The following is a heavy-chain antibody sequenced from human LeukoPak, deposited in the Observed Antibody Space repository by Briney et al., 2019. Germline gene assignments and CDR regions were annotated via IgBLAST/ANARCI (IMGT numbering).Heavy chain of an antibody. V-gene: IGHV1-8*01. D-gene: IGHD1-26*01. J-gene: IGHJ4*02. CDR1: GYPFTSYD. CDR3: SRGVPMIVGGGGDY. Sequence: SVKVSCKASGYPFTSYDVNWVRQATGQGLEWRGWRNTNSGNTGYAHKFPGRVTMTRNTSISTANMDLSSLSSEDTAVCYCSRGVPMIVGGGGDYGGERTLGSLSS. CDR2: RNTNSGNT.